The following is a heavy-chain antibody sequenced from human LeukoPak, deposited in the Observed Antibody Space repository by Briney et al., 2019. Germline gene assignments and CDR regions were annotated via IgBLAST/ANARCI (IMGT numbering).Heavy chain of an antibody. D-gene: IGHD1-1*01. CDR3: AMASTTGTTRTYCEY. CDR1: GYTFTGYF. CDR2: INPNNGVT. J-gene: IGHJ4*02. Sequence: ASVKVSCKASGYTFTGYFIHWVRQAPGQGLEYMGWINPNNGVTKYAQKFQGSVTMTRDTSINTAYMELTSLTSDDTAVYYCAMASTTGTTRTYCEYWGQGTLGTVAS. V-gene: IGHV1-2*02.